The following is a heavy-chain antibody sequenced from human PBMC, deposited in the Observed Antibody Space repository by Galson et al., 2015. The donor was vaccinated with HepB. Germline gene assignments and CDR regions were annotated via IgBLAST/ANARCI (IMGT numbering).Heavy chain of an antibody. CDR2: IKSKANSYAT. V-gene: IGHV3-73*01. Sequence: SLRLSCAASGFTFSGSAMHWVRQASGKGLEWVGRIKSKANSYATAYAASVKGRFTISRDDSKNTAYLQMNSLKTEDTAVYYCTRHPRLPLLRYFDSPRRKRRKDKYWSFDLWGRGTLVTVSS. CDR3: TRHPRLPLLRYFDSPRRKRRKDKYWSFDL. J-gene: IGHJ2*01. CDR1: GFTFSGSA. D-gene: IGHD3-9*01.